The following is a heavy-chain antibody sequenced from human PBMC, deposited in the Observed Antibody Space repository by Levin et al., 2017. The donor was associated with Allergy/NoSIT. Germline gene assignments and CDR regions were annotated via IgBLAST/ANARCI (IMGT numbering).Heavy chain of an antibody. CDR2: IRNKGNSYTT. D-gene: IGHD1-1*01. CDR1: GFTFSNYY. V-gene: IGHV3-72*01. Sequence: GGSLRLSCAASGFTFSNYYMDWVRQAPGKGLEWVAQIRNKGNSYTTEYAASAKGRFTISRDDSKNSFYLQLNSLITEDTAVYYCARDLNWSLDSWGQGTLVTVS. CDR3: ARDLNWSLDS. J-gene: IGHJ4*02.